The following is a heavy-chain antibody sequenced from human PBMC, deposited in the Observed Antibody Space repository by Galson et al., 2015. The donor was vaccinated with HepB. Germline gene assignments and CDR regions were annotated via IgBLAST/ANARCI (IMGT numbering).Heavy chain of an antibody. J-gene: IGHJ2*01. CDR2: ISGYNTNA. V-gene: IGHV1-18*01. D-gene: IGHD3-9*01. CDR3: ARYKEESYDILPGLYRDWNFDV. CDR1: GYIFSAYS. Sequence: SVKVSCKASGYIFSAYSMTWVRQAPGQGLEWMGWISGYNTNAKYAQKFQGRLTMTTDTSTNTAYMELRSLRSDDTAVYYCARYKEESYDILPGLYRDWNFDVWGRGTLVTVSS.